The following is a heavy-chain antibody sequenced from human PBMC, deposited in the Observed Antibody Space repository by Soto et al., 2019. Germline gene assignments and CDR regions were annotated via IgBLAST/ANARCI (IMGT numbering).Heavy chain of an antibody. CDR3: ARVPPGAYDILTGYPYYFDY. Sequence: QVQLVQSGAEVKKPGSLVKVSCKASGGTFSSYAISWVRQAPGQGLEWMGGIIPIFGTANYAQKFQGRVTITADESTSTAYMELSSLRSEDTAVYYCARVPPGAYDILTGYPYYFDYWGQGTLVTVSS. CDR1: GGTFSSYA. V-gene: IGHV1-69*01. CDR2: IIPIFGTA. D-gene: IGHD3-9*01. J-gene: IGHJ4*02.